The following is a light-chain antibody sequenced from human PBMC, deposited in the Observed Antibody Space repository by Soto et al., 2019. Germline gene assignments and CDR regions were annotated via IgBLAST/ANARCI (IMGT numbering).Light chain of an antibody. J-gene: IGLJ1*01. CDR2: DNN. V-gene: IGLV1-51*01. CDR1: SSNIGNNY. CDR3: SSHTSSNTDV. Sequence: QSVLTQPPSVSAAPGQKVTISCSGSSSNIGNNYVSWYQQLPGTAPKLLIYDNNKRPSGIPDRFSGSKSGTSATLGITGLQTGDEADYYCSSHTSSNTDVFGTGTKLTVL.